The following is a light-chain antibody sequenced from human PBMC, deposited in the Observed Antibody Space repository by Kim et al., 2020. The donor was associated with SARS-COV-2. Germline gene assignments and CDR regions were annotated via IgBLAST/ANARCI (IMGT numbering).Light chain of an antibody. V-gene: IGKV3-20*01. CDR1: QSVSNSH. CDR2: DAS. Sequence: SPGERATLSCRASQSVSNSHLAWYQQKPGQAPRLLLYDASKRTTGIPDRFSGSGSGTDFTLIISRLEPEDFAVYYCQQYDYSPPYTFGQGTKLEIK. CDR3: QQYDYSPPYT. J-gene: IGKJ2*01.